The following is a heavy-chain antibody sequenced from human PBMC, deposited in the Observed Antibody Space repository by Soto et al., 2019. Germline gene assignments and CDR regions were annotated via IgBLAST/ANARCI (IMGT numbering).Heavy chain of an antibody. CDR3: VPLCRYCSTTTPS. CDR1: GFTFSTYA. Sequence: EVQLLESGGGLVQPGGSLRLSCAASGFTFSTYAMSWVPQAPRKGLGWVSAISGNGGDYTYYADSVKGRFTISRDNSKHTLYLQMNSPRADDTAVYYCVPLCRYCSTTTPSWGQGTLVTVSS. V-gene: IGHV3-23*01. J-gene: IGHJ4*02. D-gene: IGHD2-2*01. CDR2: ISGNGGDYT.